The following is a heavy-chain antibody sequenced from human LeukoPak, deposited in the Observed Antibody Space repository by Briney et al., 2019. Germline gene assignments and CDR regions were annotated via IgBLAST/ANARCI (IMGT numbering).Heavy chain of an antibody. V-gene: IGHV1-69*04. D-gene: IGHD2-8*01. J-gene: IGHJ4*02. CDR1: GGTFSSYA. CDR3: ASRPPEDTVLMV. Sequence: SVKVSCKASGGTFSSYAISWVRQAPGQGLEWMGRIIPIFGIANYAQKFQGRVTITADKSTSTAYMELSSLRSEDTAVYYCASRPPEDTVLMVWGQGTLVTVSS. CDR2: IIPIFGIA.